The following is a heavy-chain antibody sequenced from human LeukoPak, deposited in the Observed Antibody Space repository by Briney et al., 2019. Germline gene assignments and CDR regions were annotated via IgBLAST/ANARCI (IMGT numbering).Heavy chain of an antibody. V-gene: IGHV4-31*03. J-gene: IGHJ4*02. CDR2: IYYSGST. Sequence: PSETLSLTCTVSGGSISSGGYYWSWIRQHPGKGLEWIGYIYYSGSTFYNPSLKSRVTISLDTSKNQFSLKLSSVTAADTAVYYCARDLGYCSSTSCRYFDYWGQGTLVTVSS. D-gene: IGHD2-2*01. CDR1: GGSISSGGYY. CDR3: ARDLGYCSSTSCRYFDY.